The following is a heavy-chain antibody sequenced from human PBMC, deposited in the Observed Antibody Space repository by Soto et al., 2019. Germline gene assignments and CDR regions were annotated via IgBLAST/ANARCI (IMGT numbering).Heavy chain of an antibody. CDR3: AGGGVVLEWLEAFDI. D-gene: IGHD3-3*01. V-gene: IGHV4-30-2*01. CDR1: GGSISSGGYS. CDR2: IYHSGST. J-gene: IGHJ3*02. Sequence: PSETLSLTCAVSGGSISSGGYSWSWIRQPPGKGLEWIGYIYHSGSTYYNPSLKSRVTISVGRSKNQFSLKLSSVTAADTAVYYCAGGGVVLEWLEAFDIWGQGTMVTVSS.